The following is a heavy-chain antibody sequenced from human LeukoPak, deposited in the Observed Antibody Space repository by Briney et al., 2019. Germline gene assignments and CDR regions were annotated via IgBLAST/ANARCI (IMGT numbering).Heavy chain of an antibody. J-gene: IGHJ5*02. V-gene: IGHV1-2*02. Sequence: ASVKVSCKASGYAFTSYYIHWVRQAPGQGLEWMGWINPNSGGTKYAQKFQGRVTMTRDTSITTAYMGLSRLRSDDTAVYYCAKGRVVAGSKSLTYHWFDPWGQGTLVTVSS. CDR2: INPNSGGT. D-gene: IGHD6-19*01. CDR3: AKGRVVAGSKSLTYHWFDP. CDR1: GYAFTSYY.